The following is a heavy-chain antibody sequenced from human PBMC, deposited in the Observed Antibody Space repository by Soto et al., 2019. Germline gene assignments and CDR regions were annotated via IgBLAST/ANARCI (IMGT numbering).Heavy chain of an antibody. Sequence: SLRLSCAASGFTFSSYSMNWVRQAPGKGLEWVSSISSSSSYIYYADSVKGRFTISRDNAKNSLYLQMNSLRAEDTAVYYCARERYSYGLGRYWGQGTLVTVSS. J-gene: IGHJ4*02. CDR1: GFTFSSYS. CDR2: ISSSSSYI. D-gene: IGHD5-18*01. V-gene: IGHV3-21*01. CDR3: ARERYSYGLGRY.